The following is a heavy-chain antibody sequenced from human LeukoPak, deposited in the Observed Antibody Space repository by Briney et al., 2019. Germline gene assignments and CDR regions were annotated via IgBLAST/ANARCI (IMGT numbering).Heavy chain of an antibody. D-gene: IGHD5-18*01. CDR2: IHTGGTI. CDR3: AKETEYTYGFDY. V-gene: IGHV3-53*01. Sequence: GGSLRLSCAASGFTVSSNYMSWVRQAPGKGLEWVSIIHTGGTIYYADSVKGRFTISRDNAKNTLYLQMNSLRAEDTAVYYCAKETEYTYGFDYWGQGTLVTVSS. J-gene: IGHJ4*02. CDR1: GFTVSSNY.